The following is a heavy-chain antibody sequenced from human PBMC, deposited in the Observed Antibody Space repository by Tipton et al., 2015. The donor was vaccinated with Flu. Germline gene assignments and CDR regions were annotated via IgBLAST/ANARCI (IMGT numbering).Heavy chain of an antibody. D-gene: IGHD1-1*01. CDR3: ARDKGGGTYTFDV. J-gene: IGHJ3*01. CDR1: GYTFTSYN. V-gene: IGHV1-46*01. Sequence: QLVQSGPEVKKPGASVKVSCKASGYTFTSYNMHWVRQAPGQGLEWMGIIYPAGGGISYAQKFQGRVILTRDRSTGTVHMELSSLRSDDTATYYCARDKGGGTYTFDVWGQGTMVTVSS. CDR2: IYPAGGGI.